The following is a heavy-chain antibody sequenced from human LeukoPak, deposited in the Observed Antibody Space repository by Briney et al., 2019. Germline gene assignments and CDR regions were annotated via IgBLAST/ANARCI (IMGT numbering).Heavy chain of an antibody. CDR2: INPNSGGT. CDR1: GYTFTGYY. J-gene: IGHJ3*02. V-gene: IGHV1-2*02. Sequence: ASVKVSCKASGYTFTGYYMHWVRQAPGQELEGMGWINPNSGGTNCAQKFQGRVTMTRDTSVSTAYMELSRLTSDDTAVYYCARWFVVPAAGEGYAFDIWGQGTMVTVSA. D-gene: IGHD2-2*01. CDR3: ARWFVVPAAGEGYAFDI.